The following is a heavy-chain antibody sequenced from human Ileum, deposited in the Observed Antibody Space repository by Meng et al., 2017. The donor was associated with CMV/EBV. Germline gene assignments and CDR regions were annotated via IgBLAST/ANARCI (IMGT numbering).Heavy chain of an antibody. Sequence: SKASGNTSTSHGISWVRQAPGQGLEWIGWTTVHNNNEKYAQTFQDRVTMTTDTSTTTAYMEMRSLRSDDTAVYFCATADNYNYALDSWGQGTLVTVSS. CDR3: ATADNYNYALDS. V-gene: IGHV1-18*01. D-gene: IGHD5-24*01. CDR1: GNTSTSHG. J-gene: IGHJ5*01. CDR2: TTVHNNNE.